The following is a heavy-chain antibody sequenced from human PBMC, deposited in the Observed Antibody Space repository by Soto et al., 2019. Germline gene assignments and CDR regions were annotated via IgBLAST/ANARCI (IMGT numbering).Heavy chain of an antibody. V-gene: IGHV4-39*01. J-gene: IGHJ4*02. CDR2: IYYSGST. CDR3: ARGRDDDSSGWDGVFSY. CDR1: GGSISSSSYY. D-gene: IGHD6-19*01. Sequence: SETLSLTCTVSGGSISSSSYYWGWIRQPPGKGLEWIGSIYYSGSTYYNPSLKSRVTISVDTSKNQFSLKLSSVTAADTAVYYCARGRDDDSSGWDGVFSYSGQGTLVTVS.